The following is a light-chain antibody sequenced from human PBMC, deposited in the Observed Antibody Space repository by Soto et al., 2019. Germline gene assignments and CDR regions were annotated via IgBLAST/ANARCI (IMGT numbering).Light chain of an antibody. CDR2: DVS. CDR1: SSDVVGYNY. CDR3: SSYTSSSTLLFV. V-gene: IGLV2-14*01. Sequence: QSALTQPASVSGSPGQSITTSCTGTSSDVVGYNYVSWYQQHPGKAPKLMIYDVSNRPSGVSNRFSGSKSGNTASLTISGLQAEDEADYYCSSYTSSSTLLFVFGTGTKVTVL. J-gene: IGLJ1*01.